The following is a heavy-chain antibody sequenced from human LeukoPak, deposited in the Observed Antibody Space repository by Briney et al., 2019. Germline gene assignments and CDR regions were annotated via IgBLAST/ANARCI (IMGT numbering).Heavy chain of an antibody. D-gene: IGHD6-19*01. Sequence: GASVKVSCKASGYTFTSYGTSWVRQAPGQGLEWMGWISAYNGNTNYAQKLQGRVTMTTDTSTSTAYMELRRLRSDDTAVYYCARDRNIAVAGTRDYWGQGTLVTVSS. J-gene: IGHJ4*02. CDR3: ARDRNIAVAGTRDY. CDR2: ISAYNGNT. V-gene: IGHV1-18*01. CDR1: GYTFTSYG.